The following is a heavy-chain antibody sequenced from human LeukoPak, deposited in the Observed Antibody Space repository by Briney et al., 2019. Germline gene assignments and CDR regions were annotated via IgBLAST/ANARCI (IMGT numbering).Heavy chain of an antibody. J-gene: IGHJ6*04. Sequence: ASVKVSCKASGYTFTNYVVHWVRQAPGQRLEWMGWINADNGNAKYSQKFQGRVTITRDTSASTAYMELSSLRSEDTAVYYCARVLGYCSDTSCSPYGMDVWGKGTTVTVSS. V-gene: IGHV1-3*01. CDR3: ARVLGYCSDTSCSPYGMDV. CDR2: INADNGNA. D-gene: IGHD2-2*03. CDR1: GYTFTNYV.